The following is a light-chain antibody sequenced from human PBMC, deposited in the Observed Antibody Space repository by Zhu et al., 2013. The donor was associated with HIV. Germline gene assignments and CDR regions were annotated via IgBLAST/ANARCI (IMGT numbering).Light chain of an antibody. CDR3: AAWDGSLNVGV. V-gene: IGLV1-40*01. CDR2: VTP. Sequence: QSVLTQPPSVSGAPGQRVTISCSGSGANIGHLMMYTGINNFPEQPPDCSSMVTPIGPQGSLPDSLAPSLAPSASLAISGLQAEDEADYYCAAWDGSLNVGVFGGGTKLTVL. CDR1: GANIGHLM. J-gene: IGLJ3*02.